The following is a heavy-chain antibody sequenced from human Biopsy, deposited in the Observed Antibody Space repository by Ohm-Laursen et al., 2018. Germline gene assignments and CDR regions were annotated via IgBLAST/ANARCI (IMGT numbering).Heavy chain of an antibody. CDR1: GFSFNNYG. D-gene: IGHD1-26*01. Sequence: SLRLSCTASGFSFNNYGMHWVRQGPGKGLEWVALLSYDGSIKYYADSVKGRFAISRDNSRNTVYLQMNSLRAEDTAIYYCARDPIVGSKADGMDVWGQGTTVTVSS. V-gene: IGHV3-30*03. J-gene: IGHJ6*02. CDR2: LSYDGSIK. CDR3: ARDPIVGSKADGMDV.